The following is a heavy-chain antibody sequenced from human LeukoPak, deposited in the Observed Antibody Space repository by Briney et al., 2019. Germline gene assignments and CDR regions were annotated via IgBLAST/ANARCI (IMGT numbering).Heavy chain of an antibody. V-gene: IGHV3-15*01. CDR2: IKSKTDGGTT. CDR3: ITGSVTAYYYDGSGYYYFDY. J-gene: IGHJ4*02. D-gene: IGHD3-22*01. CDR1: GFTFSNAW. Sequence: GGSLRLSCAASGFTFSNAWMSWVRQAPGKGLEWVGRIKSKTDGGTTDYAAPVKGRFTISRDDSKNTLYLQMNSLKTEDTAVYYCITGSVTAYYYDGSGYYYFDYWGQGTLVTASS.